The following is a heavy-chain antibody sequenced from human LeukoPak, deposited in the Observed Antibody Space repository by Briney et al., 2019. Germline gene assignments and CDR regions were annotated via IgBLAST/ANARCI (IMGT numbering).Heavy chain of an antibody. CDR2: IFHSGSV. CDR1: GYSIISDYF. Sequence: SETLSLTCIVSGYSIISDYFWGWVRQPPGKGPEWIGSIFHSGSVYYNPSLKSRVTISIDPSKNRFSLKLTSVTAADTAVYFCATNYYDTRKPWDWGQGTLVTVSS. CDR3: ATNYYDTRKPWD. D-gene: IGHD3-22*01. J-gene: IGHJ4*02. V-gene: IGHV4-38-2*02.